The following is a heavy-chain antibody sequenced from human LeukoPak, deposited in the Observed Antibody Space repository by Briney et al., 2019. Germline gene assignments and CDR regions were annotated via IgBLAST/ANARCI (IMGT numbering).Heavy chain of an antibody. CDR2: IGHTLGST. J-gene: IGHJ4*02. D-gene: IGHD3-16*01. CDR1: GFTVSDYA. Sequence: GGSLRLSCAPSGFTVSDYAMSWVRQAPGKGLEWVSSIGHTLGSTYYTESVKGRFIISRDSSKNTVLLRMNSLRADDTAVYYCAKDPFYYDTGGPTWGQGTLVTVSS. V-gene: IGHV3-23*01. CDR3: AKDPFYYDTGGPT.